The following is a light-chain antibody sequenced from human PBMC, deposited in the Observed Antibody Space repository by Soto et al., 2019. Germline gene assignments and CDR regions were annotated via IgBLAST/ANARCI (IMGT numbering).Light chain of an antibody. CDR2: AAS. Sequence: EIVLTQSPGTLSLSPGERATLSCRASQSVSASYLTWYQQKPGQAHRLLIYAASTRATGIQDRFSGSGSGTDFTLTISRLEPEDFAVYYCKQYGSSLFTFGPGTKVDIK. CDR1: QSVSASY. J-gene: IGKJ3*01. CDR3: KQYGSSLFT. V-gene: IGKV3-20*01.